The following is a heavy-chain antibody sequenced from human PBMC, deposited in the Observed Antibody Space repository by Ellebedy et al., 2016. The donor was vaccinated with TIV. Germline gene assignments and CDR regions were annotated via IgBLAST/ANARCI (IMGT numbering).Heavy chain of an antibody. Sequence: GESLKISCAASGFTFSSYGMHWVRQAPGKGLEWVAVIWYDGSNKYYADSVKGRFTISRDNSKNTLYLQMNSLRAEDTAVYYCARDQAPTRYGMDVWGQGTTVTVSS. V-gene: IGHV3-33*01. J-gene: IGHJ6*02. CDR1: GFTFSSYG. CDR3: ARDQAPTRYGMDV. CDR2: IWYDGSNK.